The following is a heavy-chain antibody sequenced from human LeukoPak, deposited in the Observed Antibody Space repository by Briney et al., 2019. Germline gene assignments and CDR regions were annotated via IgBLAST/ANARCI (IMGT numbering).Heavy chain of an antibody. CDR2: IIPIFGTA. D-gene: IGHD2-2*01. V-gene: IGHV1-69*13. CDR3: ARDSVVPAAMRAFDI. J-gene: IGHJ3*02. CDR1: GYTFTSYG. Sequence: SVKVSCKASGYTFTSYGISWVRQAPGQGLEWMGGIIPIFGTANYAQKFQGRVTITADESTSTAYMELSSLRSEDTAVYYCARDSVVPAAMRAFDIWGQGTMVTVSS.